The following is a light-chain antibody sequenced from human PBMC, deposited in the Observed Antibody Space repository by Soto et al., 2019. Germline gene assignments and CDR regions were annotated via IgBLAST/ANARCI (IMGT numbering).Light chain of an antibody. CDR2: EVT. Sequence: QSVLTQPPSASGSPGQSLTISCTGTSGDVGGHNYVSWYQRHPGKAPKLIIFEVTKRPSGVPDRFSGSKSGNTATLTVSGLQAEDEAEYHCSSFAGNNNLVFGTGTKVTVL. CDR1: SGDVGGHNY. J-gene: IGLJ1*01. V-gene: IGLV2-8*01. CDR3: SSFAGNNNLV.